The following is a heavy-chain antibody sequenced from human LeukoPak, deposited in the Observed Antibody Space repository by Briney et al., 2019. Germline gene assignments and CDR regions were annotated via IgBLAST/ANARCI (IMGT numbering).Heavy chain of an antibody. J-gene: IGHJ5*02. V-gene: IGHV4-59*01. CDR1: GGSISSYY. Sequence: KPSETLSLTCTGSGGSISSYYWSWIRQPPGKGLEWIGYIYYSGSTNYNPSLKSRVTISVDTSKNQFSLKLSSVTAADTAVYYCARGGSTGTNLNWVDPWGQGTLVTVSS. CDR2: IYYSGST. CDR3: ARGGSTGTNLNWVDP. D-gene: IGHD1-1*01.